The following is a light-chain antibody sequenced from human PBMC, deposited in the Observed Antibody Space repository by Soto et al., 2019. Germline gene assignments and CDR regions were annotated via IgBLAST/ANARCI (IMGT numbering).Light chain of an antibody. CDR2: GAS. CDR3: QQYNTWLWT. CDR1: QSVNAN. V-gene: IGKV3-15*01. J-gene: IGKJ1*01. Sequence: EVVMTQSPATLSVSPGERATLSCRASQSVNANLAWYQQKPGQAPRLLIHGASNRATGITARFSGSGYGTEFILTLSCRKSEDFAVYCCQQYNTWLWTFGQGTKVEI.